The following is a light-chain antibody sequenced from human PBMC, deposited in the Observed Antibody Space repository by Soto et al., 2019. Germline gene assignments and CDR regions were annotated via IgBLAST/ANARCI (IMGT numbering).Light chain of an antibody. CDR2: DNN. CDR3: GTWYSSLSAVV. Sequence: QSVLTQPPSVSAAPGQKVTISCSGSSSNIGNNYVSWYQQLPGTAPKLLIYDNNKRPSGIPDRFSGSKSGTSATLGITGLQTGDEADYYCGTWYSSLSAVVFGGGTK. CDR1: SSNIGNNY. V-gene: IGLV1-51*01. J-gene: IGLJ2*01.